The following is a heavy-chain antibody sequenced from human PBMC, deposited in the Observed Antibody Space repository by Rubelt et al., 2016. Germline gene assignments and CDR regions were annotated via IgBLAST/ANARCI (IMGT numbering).Heavy chain of an antibody. J-gene: IGHJ4*02. D-gene: IGHD2-21*01. CDR1: YTFTSYA. V-gene: IGHV1-3*01. CDR2: INAGNGNT. CDR3: AREVMAISDY. Sequence: YTFTSYAMHWVRQAPGQRLEWMGWINAGNGNTKYSQKFQGRVTITRDTSTSTAYMELRSLRSDDTAVYYCAREVMAISDYWGQGTLVTVSS.